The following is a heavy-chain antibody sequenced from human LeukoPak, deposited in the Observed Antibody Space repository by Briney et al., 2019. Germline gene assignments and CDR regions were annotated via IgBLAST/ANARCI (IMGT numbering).Heavy chain of an antibody. CDR2: ISGSGGST. CDR3: ARDLKAVAGTGD. V-gene: IGHV3-23*01. CDR1: GFTFSSYA. J-gene: IGHJ4*02. Sequence: GRSLRLSCAASGFTFSSYAMSWVRQAPGKGLEWVSAISGSGGSTYYADSVKGRFTISRDNSKNTLYLQMNSLRAEDTAVYYCARDLKAVAGTGDWGQGTLVTVSS. D-gene: IGHD6-19*01.